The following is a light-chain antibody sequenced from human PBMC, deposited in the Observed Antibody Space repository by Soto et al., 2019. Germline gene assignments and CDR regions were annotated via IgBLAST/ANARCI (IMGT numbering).Light chain of an antibody. CDR1: QNINNY. CDR3: QQSYSTLTWT. J-gene: IGKJ1*01. Sequence: DIQMTQSPSSLSASVGDRVTITCQASQNINNYLNWYQQKPGRAPKLLIYDASNLEAGVPSRFSGSGSGTDFTLTVSSLQPEDFATYYCQQSYSTLTWTFGQGTKVDIK. CDR2: DAS. V-gene: IGKV1-39*01.